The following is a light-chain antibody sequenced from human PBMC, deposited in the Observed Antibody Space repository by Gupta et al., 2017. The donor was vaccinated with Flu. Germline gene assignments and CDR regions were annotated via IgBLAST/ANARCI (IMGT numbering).Light chain of an antibody. J-gene: IGKJ2*03. CDR2: LGA. Sequence: VMTQSPLSLPVTPGEPASISCRSSQSLLYSNGYNYVDWYLQKPGQSPQLLIYLGANRASGVPDRFSGSGSGTDFTLKINRVEPEDVGIFYCVQTLQTPDGFGQGTKLEIK. CDR1: QSLLYSNGYNY. CDR3: VQTLQTPDG. V-gene: IGKV2-28*01.